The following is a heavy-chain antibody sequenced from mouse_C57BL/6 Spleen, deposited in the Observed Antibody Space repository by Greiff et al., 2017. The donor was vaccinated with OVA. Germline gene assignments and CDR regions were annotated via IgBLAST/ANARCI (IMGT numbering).Heavy chain of an antibody. CDR2: IDPSASYT. D-gene: IGHD2-3*01. CDR1: GYTFTSYW. V-gene: IGHV1-69*01. J-gene: IGHJ1*03. Sequence: QVQLQQPGAELVMPGASVKLSCKASGYTFTSYWMHWVKQRPGQGLEWIGEIDPSASYTNYNQKFKGKSTLTVDKSSSTAYMQLSSLTSEDSAVYYCARYDGYYFDVWGTGTTVTVSS. CDR3: ARYDGYYFDV.